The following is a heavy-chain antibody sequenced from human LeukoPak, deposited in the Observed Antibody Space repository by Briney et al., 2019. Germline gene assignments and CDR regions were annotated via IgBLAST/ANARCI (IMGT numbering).Heavy chain of an antibody. CDR2: INPNSGGT. CDR1: GFTFTGYY. Sequence: ASVKVSCKTSGFTFTGYYIHWVRQAPGQGLEWMGWINPNSGGTNYAQNFQGRVTMTRDTSISTAYMELSRLRSDDTAVYYCVRDDVSPWGQGTLVTVSS. CDR3: VRDDVSP. V-gene: IGHV1-2*02. J-gene: IGHJ5*02.